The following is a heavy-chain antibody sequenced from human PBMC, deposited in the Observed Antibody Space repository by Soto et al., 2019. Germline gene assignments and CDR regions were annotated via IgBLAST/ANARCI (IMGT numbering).Heavy chain of an antibody. CDR1: GGTFSSYA. D-gene: IGHD2-15*01. J-gene: IGHJ5*02. CDR3: ATSGYCSGGSCGEFDP. V-gene: IGHV1-69*13. CDR2: IIPIFSTA. Sequence: SVKVSCKASGGTFSSYAISCVRQAPGQGLEWMGGIIPIFSTANYAQKFQGRVTITADESTSTAYMELSSLRSEDTAVYYCATSGYCSGGSCGEFDPWGQGTLVTVSS.